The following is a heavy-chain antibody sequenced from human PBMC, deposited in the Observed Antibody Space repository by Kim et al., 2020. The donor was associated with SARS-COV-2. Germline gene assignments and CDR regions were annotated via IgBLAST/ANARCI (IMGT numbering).Heavy chain of an antibody. Sequence: PSLKSRVTISVDTSKNQFSLKLSSVTAADTAVYYCARHYYDYVWGSYFKDWGQGTLVTVSS. D-gene: IGHD3-16*01. CDR3: ARHYYDYVWGSYFKD. V-gene: IGHV4-39*01. J-gene: IGHJ4*02.